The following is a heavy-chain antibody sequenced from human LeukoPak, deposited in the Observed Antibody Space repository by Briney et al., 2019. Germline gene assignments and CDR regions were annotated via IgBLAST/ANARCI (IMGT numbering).Heavy chain of an antibody. V-gene: IGHV1-18*01. D-gene: IGHD2-8*01. CDR3: ARDPGEMVYATPHGLFDP. CDR2: ISAYNGNT. Sequence: ASVKVSCKASGYTFTSYGISWVRQAPGQGLEWMGWISAYNGNTNYAQKLQGRVTMTTDTSTSTAYMELRSLRSDVTAVYYCARDPGEMVYATPHGLFDPWGQGTLVTVSS. J-gene: IGHJ5*02. CDR1: GYTFTSYG.